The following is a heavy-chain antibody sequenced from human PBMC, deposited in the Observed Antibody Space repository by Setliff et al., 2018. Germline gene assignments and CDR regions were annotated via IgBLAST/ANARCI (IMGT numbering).Heavy chain of an antibody. Sequence: SETLSLTCSVAGGSMTDFFWHWFRRPPGKGLEWIGYIYTKGGTNYSPSLKSRVTMSVDRSGNQFSLTLSSVSAADMAVYYCARGLNTESWTPLYWSPGTLVTSPQ. CDR3: ARGLNTESWTPLY. D-gene: IGHD2-15*01. CDR2: IYTKGGT. CDR1: GGSMTDFF. V-gene: IGHV4-4*08. J-gene: IGHJ4*02.